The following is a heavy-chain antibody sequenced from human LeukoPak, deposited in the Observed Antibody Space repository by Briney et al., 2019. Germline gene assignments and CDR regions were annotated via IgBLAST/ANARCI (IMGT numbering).Heavy chain of an antibody. CDR1: GGSFSGYY. J-gene: IGHJ5*02. Sequence: SETLSLTCAVYGGSFSGYYWSWIRQPPGKGLEWIGEINHSGSTSYNPSLKSRVTISVDTSKNQFSLKLSSVTAADTAVYYCARVVRYSSRFDPWGQGTLVTVSS. V-gene: IGHV4-34*01. CDR3: ARVVRYSSRFDP. CDR2: INHSGST. D-gene: IGHD6-13*01.